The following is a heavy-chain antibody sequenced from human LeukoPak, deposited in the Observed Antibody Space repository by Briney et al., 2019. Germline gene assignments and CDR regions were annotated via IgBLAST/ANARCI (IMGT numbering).Heavy chain of an antibody. D-gene: IGHD1-7*01. J-gene: IGHJ5*02. CDR3: ARAPTGTSDFGWFDP. CDR2: INPSGGST. CDR1: GYTFTSYY. V-gene: IGHV1-46*01. Sequence: ASVKVSCKASGYTFTSYYMHWVRQAPGQGLEWMGIINPSGGSTSYAQKFQGRVTMTRDTVTSTVYMKLSSLRSEDTAVYYCARAPTGTSDFGWFDPWGQGTLVTVSS.